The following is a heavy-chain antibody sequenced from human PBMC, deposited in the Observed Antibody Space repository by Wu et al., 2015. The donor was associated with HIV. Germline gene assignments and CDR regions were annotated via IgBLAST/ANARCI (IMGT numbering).Heavy chain of an antibody. J-gene: IGHJ6*02. CDR1: GYTFTSYD. Sequence: QVQLVQSGAEVKKPGASVKVSCKASGYTFTSYDINWVRQATGQGLEWMGWMNPNNDNTGYTQRFQDRVTMTRNTSISTAYMELSSLRSEDTAVYYCARGQPHYYYYGMDVVGPRDHGPPSP. CDR2: MNPNNDNT. D-gene: IGHD1-14*01. CDR3: ARGQPHYYYYGMDV. V-gene: IGHV1-8*01.